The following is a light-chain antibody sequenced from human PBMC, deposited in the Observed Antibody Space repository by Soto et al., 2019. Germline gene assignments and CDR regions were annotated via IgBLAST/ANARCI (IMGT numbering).Light chain of an antibody. CDR1: QRISSY. CDR3: QQSYSTPWT. J-gene: IGKJ1*01. CDR2: AAS. Sequence: DIQMTQSPSSLSASAGDRVTITCRASQRISSYLNWYQQKPGKAPKLLIYAASSLQSGVPSRFSGSGSGTDFTLTISSLQPEDFANYYCQQSYSTPWTLGQGTMVEIK. V-gene: IGKV1-39*01.